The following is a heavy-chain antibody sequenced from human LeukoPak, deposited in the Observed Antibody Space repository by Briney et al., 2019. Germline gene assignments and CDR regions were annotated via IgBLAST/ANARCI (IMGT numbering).Heavy chain of an antibody. Sequence: SGGSLRLSCTFSGLTFRSYWMNSVRQAPGKGLEWVANINPGGNEIRSVDSVKGRSIISRDNAKNSLDLQMSSLRVEDTAVYYCMCWGTDNHWGQGILVTVSS. D-gene: IGHD7-27*01. J-gene: IGHJ4*02. CDR3: MCWGTDNH. V-gene: IGHV3-7*01. CDR2: INPGGNEI. CDR1: GLTFRSYW.